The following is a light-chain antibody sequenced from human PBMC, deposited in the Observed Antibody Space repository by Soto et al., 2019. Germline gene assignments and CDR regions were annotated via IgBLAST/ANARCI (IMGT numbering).Light chain of an antibody. CDR2: GAS. CDR1: QSVSSSY. J-gene: IGKJ1*01. CDR3: QQYGSSPQT. Sequence: EIVLTQSPGTLSLSPGERATLSCRASQSVSSSYLAWYQQKPGQAPRLLIYGASSRATGIPDRFSGSGSGTDFTLTISRLEPEDFAVYYCQQYGSSPQTFGQGTKAEIQ. V-gene: IGKV3-20*01.